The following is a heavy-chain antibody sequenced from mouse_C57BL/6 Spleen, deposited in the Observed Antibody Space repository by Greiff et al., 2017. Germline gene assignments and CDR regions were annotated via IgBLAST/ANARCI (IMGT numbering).Heavy chain of an antibody. Sequence: EVKLMESGGGLVQPGGSLKLSCAASGFTFSDYYMYWVRQTPEKRLEWVAYISNGGGSTYYPDTVKGRFTISRDNAKNTLYLQMSRLKSEDTAMYYCARHEGYDYDGEAYWGQGTLVTVSA. V-gene: IGHV5-12*01. J-gene: IGHJ3*01. CDR1: GFTFSDYY. CDR2: ISNGGGST. D-gene: IGHD2-4*01. CDR3: ARHEGYDYDGEAY.